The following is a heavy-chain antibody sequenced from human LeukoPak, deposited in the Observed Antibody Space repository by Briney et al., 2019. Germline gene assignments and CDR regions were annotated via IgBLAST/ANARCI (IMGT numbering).Heavy chain of an antibody. CDR2: MYYSGST. Sequence: KPSATLSLTCTVSGGSISSGDYCWSWIRQPPGKGLQGIAYMYYSGSTYYNPSLKSRVTMSADTSKNQLSLKLSSVTAADTAVYYCARPYYYDSRIDPWGGGILVSVSS. J-gene: IGHJ5*02. D-gene: IGHD3-22*01. CDR3: ARPYYYDSRIDP. V-gene: IGHV4-30-4*01. CDR1: GGSISSGDYC.